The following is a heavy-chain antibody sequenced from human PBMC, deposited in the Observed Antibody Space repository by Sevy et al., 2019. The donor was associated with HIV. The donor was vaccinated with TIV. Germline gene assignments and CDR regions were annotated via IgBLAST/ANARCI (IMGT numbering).Heavy chain of an antibody. J-gene: IGHJ4*02. Sequence: GGSLRLSCAASGFTFSSYTMHWVRQAPGKGLEWVALISYDGSDKYYGDSVKGRFTISRDNSKNTLYLQMNSLRAEDTAVYYCAREGSSLWDGYNRGFDYWGQGTLVTVSS. D-gene: IGHD3-16*02. CDR2: ISYDGSDK. V-gene: IGHV3-30*04. CDR1: GFTFSSYT. CDR3: AREGSSLWDGYNRGFDY.